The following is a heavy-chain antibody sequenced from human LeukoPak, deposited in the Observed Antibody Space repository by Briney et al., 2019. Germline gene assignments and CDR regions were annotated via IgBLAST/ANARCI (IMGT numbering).Heavy chain of an antibody. CDR2: ISSSSSYI. J-gene: IGHJ4*02. CDR1: GFTFSSYS. CDR3: ARVEQQLAQGIDY. Sequence: PGGSLRLSCAASGFTFSSYSMNWVRQAPGKGLEWVSSISSSSSYIYYADSVKGRFTISRDNAKNSLYLQMNSLRAEDTAVYYCARVEQQLAQGIDYWGQGTLVTVSS. D-gene: IGHD6-13*01. V-gene: IGHV3-21*01.